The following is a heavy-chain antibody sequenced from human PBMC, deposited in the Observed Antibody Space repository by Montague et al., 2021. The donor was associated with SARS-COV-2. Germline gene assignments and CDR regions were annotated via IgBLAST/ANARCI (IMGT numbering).Heavy chain of an antibody. CDR1: GFTFSSYA. Sequence: SLRLSCAASGFTFSSYAMHWVRQAPGKGLEWVAVISYDGSNKYYADSVKGRFTISRDNSKNTLYLQMNSLRAEDTAVYYCARDLTYYYGMDVWGRGTLVTVSS. CDR2: ISYDGSNK. J-gene: IGHJ6*02. V-gene: IGHV3-30*04. CDR3: ARDLTYYYGMDV.